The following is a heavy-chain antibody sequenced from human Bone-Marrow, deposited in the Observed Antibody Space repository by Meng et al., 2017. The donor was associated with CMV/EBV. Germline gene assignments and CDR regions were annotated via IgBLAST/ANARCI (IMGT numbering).Heavy chain of an antibody. CDR3: ARDFSGSYDF. D-gene: IGHD1-26*01. Sequence: SCTASGYTFTDYYLHWVRQVPGQGLEWMGWINPNSGVTNYAQNFQGRLSMTRDTSISTASMELTNLISDDTAVYYCARDFSGSYDFWGQGTLVTVSS. CDR2: INPNSGVT. CDR1: GYTFTDYY. V-gene: IGHV1-2*02. J-gene: IGHJ4*02.